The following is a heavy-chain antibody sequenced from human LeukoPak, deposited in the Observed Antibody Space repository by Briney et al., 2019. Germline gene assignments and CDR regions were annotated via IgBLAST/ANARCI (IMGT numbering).Heavy chain of an antibody. J-gene: IGHJ4*02. V-gene: IGHV3-66*01. CDR2: IYSGGST. D-gene: IGHD6-13*01. CDR3: AKSFGYSRSWFDN. CDR1: GFSVSNNY. Sequence: GGSLRLSCAASGFSVSNNYMSWVRQAPGKGLGWVSVIYSGGSTFYADSVKGRFTISRDNSKNTLYLQMNSLRVGDTAVYYCAKSFGYSRSWFDNWGQGTLVTVSS.